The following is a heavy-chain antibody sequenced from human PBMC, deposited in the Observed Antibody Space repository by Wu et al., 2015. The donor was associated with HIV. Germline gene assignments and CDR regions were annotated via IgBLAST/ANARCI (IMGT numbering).Heavy chain of an antibody. J-gene: IGHJ4*02. Sequence: QVQLVQSGAEVKKPGASVKVSCKASGYTFTGYYMHWVRQAPGQGLEWMGWINPNSGGTNYAQKFQGRVTMTRDTSISTAYMELSRLRSDDTAVYYCARAVRKQQLGQVFDYWGQGTLVTVSS. V-gene: IGHV1-2*02. CDR2: INPNSGGT. CDR1: GYTFTGYY. D-gene: IGHD6-13*01. CDR3: ARAVRKQQLGQVFDY.